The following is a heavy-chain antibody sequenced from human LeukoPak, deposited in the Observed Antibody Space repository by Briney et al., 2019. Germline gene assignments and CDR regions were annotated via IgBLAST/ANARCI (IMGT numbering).Heavy chain of an antibody. Sequence: SETLSLTCAVSGGSISSSNWWSWVRQPPGKGLEWIGEIYHSGSTNYNPSLKSRVTISVDKSKNQFSLKLSSVTAADTAVYYCARTNYYDSSGYYLGAYFDYWGQGTLVTVSS. V-gene: IGHV4-4*02. CDR2: IYHSGST. J-gene: IGHJ4*02. D-gene: IGHD3-22*01. CDR1: GGSISSSNW. CDR3: ARTNYYDSSGYYLGAYFDY.